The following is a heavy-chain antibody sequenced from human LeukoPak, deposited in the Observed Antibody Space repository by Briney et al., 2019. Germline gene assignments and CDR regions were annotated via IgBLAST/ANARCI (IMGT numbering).Heavy chain of an antibody. Sequence: SETLSLTCAVSGGSISSGGYSWSWIRQPPGKGLEWIGYIYHSGSTYYNPSLKSRVTISVDTSKNQFSLKLSSVTAADTAVYYCARGLPMITFGGVIVGWDYIDYWGQGTLVTVSS. CDR1: GGSISSGGYS. CDR3: ARGLPMITFGGVIVGWDYIDY. J-gene: IGHJ4*02. CDR2: IYHSGST. V-gene: IGHV4-30-2*05. D-gene: IGHD3-16*02.